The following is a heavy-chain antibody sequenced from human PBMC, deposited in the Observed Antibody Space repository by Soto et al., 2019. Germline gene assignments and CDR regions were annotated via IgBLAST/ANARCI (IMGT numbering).Heavy chain of an antibody. CDR1: GYAFTGYY. J-gene: IGHJ5*02. Sequence: EASVKGSCKASGYAFTGYYMHWVRQAPGQGLEWMGWINPNSGGTNYAQKIQGRVTMTRDTSISTAYMELSRLRSDDTAVYYCARDYSRGWYGWFDPWGQGTLVTVSS. CDR3: ARDYSRGWYGWFDP. D-gene: IGHD6-19*01. CDR2: INPNSGGT. V-gene: IGHV1-2*02.